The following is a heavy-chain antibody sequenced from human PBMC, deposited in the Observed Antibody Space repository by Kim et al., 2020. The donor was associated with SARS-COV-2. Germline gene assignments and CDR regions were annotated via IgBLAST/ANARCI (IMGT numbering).Heavy chain of an antibody. V-gene: IGHV3-15*01. CDR3: TTRYYYDSSGPGGNWFDP. CDR1: GFTFSNAW. Sequence: GGSLRLSCAASGFTFSNAWMSWVRQAPGKGLEWVGRIKSKTDGGTTDYAAPVKGRFTISRDDSKNTLYLQMNSLKTEDTAVYYCTTRYYYDSSGPGGNWFDPWGQGTLVTVSS. D-gene: IGHD3-22*01. J-gene: IGHJ5*02. CDR2: IKSKTDGGTT.